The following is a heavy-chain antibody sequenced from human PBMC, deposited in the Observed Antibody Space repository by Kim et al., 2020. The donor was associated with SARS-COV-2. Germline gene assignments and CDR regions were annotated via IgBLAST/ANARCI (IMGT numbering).Heavy chain of an antibody. D-gene: IGHD3-9*01. V-gene: IGHV4-61*07. CDR3: ARRSHFDWLFDY. J-gene: IGHJ4*02. Sequence: NYNPSLKSRVTISVDTSKNQFSLKLSSVTAADTAVYYCARRSHFDWLFDYWGQGTLVTVSS.